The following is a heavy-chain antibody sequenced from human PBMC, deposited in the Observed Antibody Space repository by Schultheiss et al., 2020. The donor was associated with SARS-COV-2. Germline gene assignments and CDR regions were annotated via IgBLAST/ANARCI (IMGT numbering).Heavy chain of an antibody. V-gene: IGHV3-30*18. CDR1: GFTFSSYG. CDR3: AKDGYSSGWTYYYYGMDV. J-gene: IGHJ6*02. CDR2: ISYDGSNK. Sequence: GESLKISCAASGFTFSSYGMHWVRQAPGKGLEWVAVISYDGSNKYYADSVKGRFTISRDNSKNTLYLQMNSLRAEDTAVYYCAKDGYSSGWTYYYYGMDVWGQGTTVTVSS. D-gene: IGHD6-19*01.